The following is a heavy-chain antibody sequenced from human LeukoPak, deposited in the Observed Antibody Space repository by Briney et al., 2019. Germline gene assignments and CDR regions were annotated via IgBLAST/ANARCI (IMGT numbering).Heavy chain of an antibody. Sequence: SQTLPLTCTVSGGSISSGGYYWSWIRQHPGKGLEWIGYIYYSGSTYYNPSLKSRVTISVDTSKNQFSLKLSSVTAADTAVYYCARGLPNYYDSSGYQGYFDYWGQGTLVTVSS. CDR2: IYYSGST. J-gene: IGHJ4*02. D-gene: IGHD3-22*01. CDR1: GGSISSGGYY. V-gene: IGHV4-31*03. CDR3: ARGLPNYYDSSGYQGYFDY.